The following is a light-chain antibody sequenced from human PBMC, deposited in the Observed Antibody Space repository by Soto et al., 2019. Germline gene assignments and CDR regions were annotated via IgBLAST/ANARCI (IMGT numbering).Light chain of an antibody. J-gene: IGKJ1*01. Sequence: IQLTQSPSSLSASVGDRVTISCRASQGISSYLAWYQQRPGKAPNLLIYGASTLQSGVPSRFSGSGSRTDFTLTISSLQPEDFATYYCQQLNSYPRAFGQGTKVEMK. V-gene: IGKV1-9*01. CDR2: GAS. CDR3: QQLNSYPRA. CDR1: QGISSY.